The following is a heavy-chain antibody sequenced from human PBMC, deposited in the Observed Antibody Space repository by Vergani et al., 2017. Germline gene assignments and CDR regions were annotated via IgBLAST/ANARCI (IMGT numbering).Heavy chain of an antibody. J-gene: IGHJ6*02. CDR3: ARDVEQGDSYGYHWYYYGMDV. D-gene: IGHD5-18*01. CDR2: ISAYNGNT. V-gene: IGHV1-18*04. Sequence: QVQPVQSGAEVKKPGASVKVSCKASGYTFTSYGISWVRQAPGQGLEWMGWISAYNGNTNYAQKLQGRVTMTTDTSTSTAYMELRSLRSDDTAVYYCARDVEQGDSYGYHWYYYGMDVWGQGTTVTVSS. CDR1: GYTFTSYG.